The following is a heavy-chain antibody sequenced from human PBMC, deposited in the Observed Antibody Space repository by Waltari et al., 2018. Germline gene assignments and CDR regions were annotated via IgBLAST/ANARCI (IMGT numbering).Heavy chain of an antibody. CDR1: GFPSSSYW. CDR2: IKSEGGST. D-gene: IGHD6-13*01. CDR3: TRGGDSSNWYPGYFDY. Sequence: EVQLVESGGGLVQPGGSLRLSCAASGFPSSSYWLPWVRQAPGKGLVWVSRIKSEGGSTTNADSVKGRFTISRDNAKNTLDLQMNSLSAEDTAVYYCTRGGDSSNWYPGYFDYWGQGTLVTVSS. J-gene: IGHJ4*02. V-gene: IGHV3-74*01.